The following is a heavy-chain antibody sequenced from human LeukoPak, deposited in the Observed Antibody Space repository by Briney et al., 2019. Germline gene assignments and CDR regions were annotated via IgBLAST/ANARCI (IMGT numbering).Heavy chain of an antibody. J-gene: IGHJ5*02. Sequence: SETLSLTCTVSSGSISSTSSYWGWIRQPPGKGLEWIGSIYYSGIAYYNPSLKSRLTISVDTSKNQFSLKLNSVTAPDTAVYYCARHGPAWDWFDPWGQGTLVTVSS. CDR2: IYYSGIA. V-gene: IGHV4-39*01. CDR1: SGSISSTSSY. CDR3: ARHGPAWDWFDP.